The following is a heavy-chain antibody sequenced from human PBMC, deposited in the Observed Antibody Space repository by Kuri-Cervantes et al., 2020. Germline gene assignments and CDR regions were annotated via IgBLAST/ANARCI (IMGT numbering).Heavy chain of an antibody. D-gene: IGHD3-22*01. V-gene: IGHV3-48*01. CDR3: VKVDDPGYYIPPGYFDY. J-gene: IGHJ4*02. CDR1: GFTFSSYS. Sequence: GESLKISCAASGFTFSSYSMNWVRQAPGKGLEWVSYISSSSSTIYYADSVKGRFTISRDNSKDTLYLQMSSLRVEDTAVYYCVKVDDPGYYIPPGYFDYWGQGSLVTVSS. CDR2: ISSSSSTI.